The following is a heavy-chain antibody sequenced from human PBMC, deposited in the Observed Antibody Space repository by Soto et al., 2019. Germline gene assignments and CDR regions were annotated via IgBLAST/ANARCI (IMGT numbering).Heavy chain of an antibody. D-gene: IGHD6-19*01. V-gene: IGHV1-18*01. CDR3: ARDYGPKQWLVYYYYYGMDV. CDR1: GYTFTSYG. CDR2: ISAYNGNT. Sequence: GASVKVSCKASGYTFTSYGISWVRQAPGQGLEWMGWISAYNGNTNYAQKLQGRVTMTTDTSTSTAYMELRSLRSDDTAVYYCARDYGPKQWLVYYYYYGMDVWGQGTTVTVSS. J-gene: IGHJ6*02.